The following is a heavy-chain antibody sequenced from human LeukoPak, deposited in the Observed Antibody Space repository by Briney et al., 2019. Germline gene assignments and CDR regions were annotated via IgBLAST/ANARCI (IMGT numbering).Heavy chain of an antibody. V-gene: IGHV3-30*18. D-gene: IGHD2-2*01. CDR3: AKEGYCSSTSCSPDY. Sequence: LGRSLRLSCAASGFTFSSYGMHWVRQAPGKGLEWVAVISYDGSNKYYADSVKGRFTISRDNSKNTLYLQMNSLRAEDTAVYYCAKEGYCSSTSCSPDYWGQGTLVTVSS. J-gene: IGHJ4*02. CDR2: ISYDGSNK. CDR1: GFTFSSYG.